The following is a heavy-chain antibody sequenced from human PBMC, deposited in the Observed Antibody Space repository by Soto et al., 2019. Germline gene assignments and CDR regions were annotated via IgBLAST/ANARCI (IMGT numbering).Heavy chain of an antibody. CDR3: AIIKKDSSSWYAYYYGMDV. Sequence: ASVKVSCKASGYTFTSYAMHWVRQAPGQRLEWMGWINAVNGNTKYSQEFQGRVTITRDTSASTAYMELSSLRSEDTAVYYCAIIKKDSSSWYAYYYGMDVWG. D-gene: IGHD6-13*01. J-gene: IGHJ6*02. CDR1: GYTFTSYA. V-gene: IGHV1-3*01. CDR2: INAVNGNT.